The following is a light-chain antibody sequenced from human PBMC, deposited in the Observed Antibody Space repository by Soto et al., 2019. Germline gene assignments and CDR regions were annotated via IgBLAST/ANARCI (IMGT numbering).Light chain of an antibody. J-gene: IGLJ2*01. CDR1: SSDVGGFNY. V-gene: IGLV2-14*03. CDR2: DVN. Sequence: QSALTQPASVSGSPGQSITISCTGTSSDVGGFNYVSWYQQHPGKAPKLMIYDVNDRPSGVSDRYSGSKSDNTASLTISGLQAEDAADYSCSSSSSGTTHVVFGGGTKLTVL. CDR3: SSSSSGTTHVV.